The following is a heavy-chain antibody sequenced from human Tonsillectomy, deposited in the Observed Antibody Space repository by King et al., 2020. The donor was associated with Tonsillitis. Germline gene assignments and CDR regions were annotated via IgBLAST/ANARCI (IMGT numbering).Heavy chain of an antibody. CDR3: ARGLLWFGEKSYYFDY. CDR2: INHSGST. D-gene: IGHD3-10*01. CDR1: GGSFSVYY. Sequence: VQLQQWGAGLLNPSETLSLTCAVYGGSFSVYYWSWIRQPPGKGLEWIGEINHSGSTNYNPSLKSRVTISVDTSKNQFSLKLSSVTAADTAVYYCARGLLWFGEKSYYFDYWGQGTLVTVSS. V-gene: IGHV4-34*01. J-gene: IGHJ4*02.